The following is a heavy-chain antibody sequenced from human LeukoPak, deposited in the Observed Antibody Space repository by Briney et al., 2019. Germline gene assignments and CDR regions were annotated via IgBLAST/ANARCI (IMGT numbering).Heavy chain of an antibody. CDR1: GFTVSSNY. CDR3: ARENVGATTYY. CDR2: IYSGGST. V-gene: IGHV3-53*01. D-gene: IGHD1-26*01. J-gene: IGHJ4*02. Sequence: GGSLRLSCAASGFTVSSNYMSWVRQAPGKGPEWVSVIYSGGSTYYADSVKGRFTISRDNSKNTLYLQMNSLRAEDTAVYYCARENVGATTYYWGQRTLVTVSS.